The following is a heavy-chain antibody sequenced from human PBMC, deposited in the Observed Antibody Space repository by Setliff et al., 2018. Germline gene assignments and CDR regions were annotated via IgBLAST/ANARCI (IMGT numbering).Heavy chain of an antibody. CDR2: ISAKNGNR. V-gene: IGHV1-18*01. J-gene: IGHJ4*02. CDR1: GYSFTSYG. CDR3: ARGPLDFVVVPAAAKFDY. D-gene: IGHD2-2*01. Sequence: GASVKVSCKASGYSFTSYGISWVRQAPGQGLEWMGWISAKNGNRNYAQKLQGRVTMTTDTSTSTAYMELRSLRSDDTAVYYCARGPLDFVVVPAAAKFDYWGQGTLVTVSS.